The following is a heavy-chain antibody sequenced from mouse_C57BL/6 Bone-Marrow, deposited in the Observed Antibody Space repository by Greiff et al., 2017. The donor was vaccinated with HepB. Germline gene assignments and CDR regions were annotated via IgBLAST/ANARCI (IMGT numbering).Heavy chain of an antibody. J-gene: IGHJ1*03. Sequence: QVQLQQPGAELVKPGASVKMSCKASGYTFTSYWITWVKQRPGQGLEWIGDIYPGNGSTNYNEKFKSKATLTVDTSSSTAYMQLSSLTSEDSAVYYGSSVPPLSTTVVEMWYFDVWGTGTTVTVSS. CDR1: GYTFTSYW. CDR3: SSVPPLSTTVVEMWYFDV. V-gene: IGHV1-55*01. D-gene: IGHD1-1*01. CDR2: IYPGNGST.